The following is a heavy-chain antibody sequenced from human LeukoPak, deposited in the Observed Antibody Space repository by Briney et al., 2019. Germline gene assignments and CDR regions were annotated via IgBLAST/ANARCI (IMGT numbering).Heavy chain of an antibody. Sequence: ASVKVSCKASGYTFTGYYMHWVRQAPGQGLEWMGWINPNSGGTNYAQNFQDRVTMTRDTSISTAYMELSRLISDDTAVYYCARGDGSGRGTYGFDYWGQGTLVTVSS. CDR1: GYTFTGYY. J-gene: IGHJ4*02. V-gene: IGHV1-2*02. D-gene: IGHD3-10*01. CDR3: ARGDGSGRGTYGFDY. CDR2: INPNSGGT.